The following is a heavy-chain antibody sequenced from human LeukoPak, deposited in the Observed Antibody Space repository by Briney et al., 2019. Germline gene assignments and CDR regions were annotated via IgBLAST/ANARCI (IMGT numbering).Heavy chain of an antibody. V-gene: IGHV1-2*02. D-gene: IGHD6-19*01. Sequence: ASVKVSCKASGYTFTDYNIHWVRQAPGQGLEYMGWINPNSGGTGSTQTFQGRVTMTTDTSTSTAYMELRSLRSDDTAVYYCARDDIAVAGTGSCVFDSWGQGTLVTVSS. CDR1: GYTFTDYN. CDR2: INPNSGGT. CDR3: ARDDIAVAGTGSCVFDS. J-gene: IGHJ4*02.